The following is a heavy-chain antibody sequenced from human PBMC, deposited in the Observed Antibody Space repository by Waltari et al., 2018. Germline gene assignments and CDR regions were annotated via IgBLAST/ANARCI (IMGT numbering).Heavy chain of an antibody. CDR3: SRAKYSSSWYRSVWFDP. Sequence: QVQLQQSGPGLVKPSQTLSLTCAISGDSVSSNSAAWNWIRQSPSSGLSWLGRTYYRSKWYNDYAVSVKSRITINPDTSKNQFSLQLNSVTPEDTAVYYCSRAKYSSSWYRSVWFDPWGQGTLVTVSS. V-gene: IGHV6-1*01. D-gene: IGHD6-13*01. CDR1: GDSVSSNSAA. J-gene: IGHJ5*02. CDR2: TYYRSKWYN.